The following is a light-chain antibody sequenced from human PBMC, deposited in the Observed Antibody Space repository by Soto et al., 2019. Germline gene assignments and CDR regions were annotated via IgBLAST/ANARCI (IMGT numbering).Light chain of an antibody. Sequence: IQMTQSPSSVSASVGDRITITCLASQYIVGRLAWFQQKPGTAPQYLIQAASILQSGVPSRFSGSGSGTEFILTINNLQPEDFTSYFCLHAYFFPRPFG. J-gene: IGKJ1*01. CDR2: AAS. CDR1: QYIVGR. CDR3: LHAYFFPRP. V-gene: IGKV1-12*01.